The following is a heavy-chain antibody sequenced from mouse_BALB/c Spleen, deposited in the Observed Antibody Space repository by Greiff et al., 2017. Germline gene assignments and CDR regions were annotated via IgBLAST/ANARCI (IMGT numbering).Heavy chain of an antibody. CDR3: ARGFITTATRFAY. J-gene: IGHJ3*01. CDR1: GFTFSDYY. D-gene: IGHD1-2*01. Sequence: EVKLVESGGGLVKPGGSLKLSCAASGFTFSDYYMYWVRQTPEKRLEWVATISDGGSYTYYPDSVKGRFTISRDNAKNNLYLQMSSLKSEDTAMYYCARGFITTATRFAYWGQGTLVTVSA. V-gene: IGHV5-4*02. CDR2: ISDGGSYT.